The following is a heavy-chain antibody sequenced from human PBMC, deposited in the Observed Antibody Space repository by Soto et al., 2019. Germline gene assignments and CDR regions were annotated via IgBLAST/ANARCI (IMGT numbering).Heavy chain of an antibody. CDR3: ARVSGSYYYGMAV. Sequence: SETLSLTCAVSGGSISSSNWWSWVRQPPGKGLEWIGEIYHSGSTNYNPSLKSRVTISVDKSKNQFSLRLTSVTAADTAVYYCARVSGSYYYGMAVWGQGTTVTVSS. V-gene: IGHV4-4*02. J-gene: IGHJ6*02. CDR2: IYHSGST. D-gene: IGHD1-26*01. CDR1: GGSISSSNW.